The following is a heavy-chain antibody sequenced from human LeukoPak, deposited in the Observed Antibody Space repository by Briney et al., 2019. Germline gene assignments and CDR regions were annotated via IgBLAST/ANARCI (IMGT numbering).Heavy chain of an antibody. CDR1: GFTFDDYA. V-gene: IGHV3-9*01. J-gene: IGHJ4*02. D-gene: IGHD5-18*01. Sequence: GGSLRLSCAASGFTFDDYAMHWVRQAPGKGLEWVSGISWNSGSIGYADSVKGRFTISRDNAKNSLYLQMNSLRAEDTALHYCAKTDVDTAEYFDYWGQGTLVTVSS. CDR3: AKTDVDTAEYFDY. CDR2: ISWNSGSI.